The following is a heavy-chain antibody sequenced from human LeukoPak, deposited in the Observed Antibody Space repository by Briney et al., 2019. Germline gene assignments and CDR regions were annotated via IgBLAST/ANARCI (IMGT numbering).Heavy chain of an antibody. J-gene: IGHJ4*02. CDR2: MNPNSGNT. V-gene: IGHV1-8*01. CDR1: GYTFTSYD. D-gene: IGHD3-10*01. Sequence: GASVKVSCKASGYTFTSYDINWVRQATGQGLEWMGWMNPNSGNTGYAQKFQGRVTTTRNTSISTAYMELSSLRSEDTAVYYCARDLGHYYGSGSYYNGQGPYYFDYWGQGTLVTVSS. CDR3: ARDLGHYYGSGSYYNGQGPYYFDY.